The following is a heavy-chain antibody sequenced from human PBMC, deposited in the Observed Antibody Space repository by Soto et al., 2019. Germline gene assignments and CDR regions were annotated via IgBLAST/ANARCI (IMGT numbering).Heavy chain of an antibody. V-gene: IGHV1-18*01. CDR3: AREYYYGSGPWY. D-gene: IGHD3-10*01. J-gene: IGHJ4*02. CDR1: GYTFTSYG. CDR2: ISAYNGNT. Sequence: QVQLVQSGAEVKKPGASVKVSCKASGYTFTSYGISWVRQAPGQGLKGMGWISAYNGNTNYAQKLQGRVTMTTETTTSTAYMELSSLRSDDTAVYCCAREYYYGSGPWYWGQGTLGTVSS.